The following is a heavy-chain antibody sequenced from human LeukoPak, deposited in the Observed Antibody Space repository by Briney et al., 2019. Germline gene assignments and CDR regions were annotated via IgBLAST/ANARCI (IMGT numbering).Heavy chain of an antibody. J-gene: IGHJ4*02. CDR3: TRVTATTVTIGPPKI. V-gene: IGHV3-49*03. CDR2: IRSKAYGGTT. Sequence: GGSLRLSCTASGFTFGDYAMSWFRQAPGKGLEWVGFIRSKAYGGTTEYAASVKGRFTISRDDSKSIAYLQMNSLKTGDTAVYYCTRVTATTVTIGPPKIWGQGTLVTVSS. D-gene: IGHD4-17*01. CDR1: GFTFGDYA.